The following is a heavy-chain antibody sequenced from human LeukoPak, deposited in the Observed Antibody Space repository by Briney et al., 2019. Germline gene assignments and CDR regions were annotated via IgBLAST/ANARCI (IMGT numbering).Heavy chain of an antibody. CDR2: SSSSGGII. Sequence: GGSLRLSCAVSGFTFSDYYMSWIRQAPGKGLEWVSYSSSSGGIIYYADVAKRRFTISRHNAKNSLYLPMSTLIADDTAVYHSVIDGPLSGSDFDYWGEGSLVTVSS. CDR1: GFTFSDYY. V-gene: IGHV3-11*04. J-gene: IGHJ4*02. D-gene: IGHD2-15*01. CDR3: VIDGPLSGSDFDY.